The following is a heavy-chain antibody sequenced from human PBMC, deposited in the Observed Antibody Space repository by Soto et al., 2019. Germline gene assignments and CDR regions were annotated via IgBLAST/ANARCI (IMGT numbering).Heavy chain of an antibody. CDR2: IYYSGST. V-gene: IGHV4-59*01. CDR3: ARDDTAMVTP. D-gene: IGHD5-18*01. CDR1: GGSISSYY. J-gene: IGHJ5*02. Sequence: SGTLSLTCTVSGGSISSYYWSWIRQPPGKGLEWIGYIYYSGSTNYNPSLKSRVTTSVDTSKNQFSLKLRSVAAADTAVYYCARDDTAMVTPWGQGTLVTVSS.